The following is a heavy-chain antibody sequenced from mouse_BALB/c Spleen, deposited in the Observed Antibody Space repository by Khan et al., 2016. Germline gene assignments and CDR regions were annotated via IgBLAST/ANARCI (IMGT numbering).Heavy chain of an antibody. D-gene: IGHD2-3*01. CDR3: AGYDGYFFDY. CDR1: GDSITSGY. J-gene: IGHJ2*01. Sequence: EVKLLESGPSLVKPSQTLSLTCSVSGDSITSGYWNWIRKFPGNTLEYMGYISYSGSTYYNPSLKSRISITRDKSKNKYYMTLNSVTTEYPSTSYYAGYDGYFFDYWVQGTTLTLSS. CDR2: ISYSGST. V-gene: IGHV3-8*02.